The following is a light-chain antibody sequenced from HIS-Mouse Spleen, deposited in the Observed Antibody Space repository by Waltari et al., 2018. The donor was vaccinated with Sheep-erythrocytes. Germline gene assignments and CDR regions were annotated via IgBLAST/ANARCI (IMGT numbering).Light chain of an antibody. CDR3: CSYAGSSTPWV. Sequence: QSALTQPASVSGSPGPSITLPCTGTSRAVGSYNLFSWYQQHPGKAPKLMIYEGSKRPSGVSNRFSGSKSGNTASLTISGLQAEDEADYYCCSYAGSSTPWVFGGGTKLTVL. V-gene: IGLV2-23*01. CDR1: SRAVGSYNL. J-gene: IGLJ3*02. CDR2: EGS.